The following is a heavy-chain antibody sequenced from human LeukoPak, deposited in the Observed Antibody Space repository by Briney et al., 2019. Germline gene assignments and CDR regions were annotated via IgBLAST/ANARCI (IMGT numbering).Heavy chain of an antibody. J-gene: IGHJ5*02. CDR1: GGSISSHY. Sequence: PSETLSLTCAVSGGSISSHYWSWIRQPAGKGLEWIGRIYTSGSTNYNPSLKSRVTMSVDTSKNQFSLKLSSVTAADTAMYYCARTGGSSFNWFDPWGQGTLVTVSS. V-gene: IGHV4-4*07. D-gene: IGHD6-13*01. CDR3: ARTGGSSFNWFDP. CDR2: IYTSGST.